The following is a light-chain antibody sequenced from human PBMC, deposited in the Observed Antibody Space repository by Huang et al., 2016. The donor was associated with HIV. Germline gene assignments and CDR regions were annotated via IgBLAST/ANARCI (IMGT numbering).Light chain of an antibody. V-gene: IGKV3-11*01. CDR3: QQRSNWLTWT. CDR2: DAS. CDR1: QSVSSY. J-gene: IGKJ1*01. Sequence: EIVLTQSPATLSLSPGERATLSCRASQSVSSYLAWYQQKPGQAPRLLIYDASNRATAIPARFSGSGSVTAFTLTIISLEPEDFAVYYCQQRSNWLTWTFGQGTKVEIK.